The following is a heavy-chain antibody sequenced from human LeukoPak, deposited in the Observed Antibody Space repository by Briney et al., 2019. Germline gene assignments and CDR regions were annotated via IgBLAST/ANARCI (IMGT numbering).Heavy chain of an antibody. CDR2: IIPIFGTA. Sequence: PVASVKVSCKASGGTFSSYAISWVRQAPGQGLEWMGGIIPIFGTANYAQKFQGRVTITADESTSTAYMELSRLRSEDTAVYYCARGAGVLTGYYTSPPLFDYWGQGTLVTVSS. J-gene: IGHJ4*02. CDR3: ARGAGVLTGYYTSPPLFDY. D-gene: IGHD3-9*01. CDR1: GGTFSSYA. V-gene: IGHV1-69*13.